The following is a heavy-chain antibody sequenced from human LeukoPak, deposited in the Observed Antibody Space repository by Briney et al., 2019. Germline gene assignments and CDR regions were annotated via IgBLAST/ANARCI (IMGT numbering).Heavy chain of an antibody. V-gene: IGHV3-21*01. CDR2: ISSSSSYI. CDR3: AREYSSGWYDDYYYYMDV. D-gene: IGHD6-19*01. Sequence: GGSLRLSCAASGFTFSSYEMNWVRQAPGKGLEWVSSISSSSSYIYYADSVKGRFTISRDNAKNSLYLQMNSLRAEDTAVYYCAREYSSGWYDDYYYYMDVWGKGTTVTVSS. CDR1: GFTFSSYE. J-gene: IGHJ6*03.